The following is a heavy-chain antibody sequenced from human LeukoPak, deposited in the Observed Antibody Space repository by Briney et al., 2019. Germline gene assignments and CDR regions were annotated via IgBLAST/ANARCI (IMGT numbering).Heavy chain of an antibody. Sequence: SDTLSLTCSISGGSMSGSYGNWIRQPAGKGLEWIGRISTSGTTNYSPSLKGRLTMSIDPCKRQFSLNLRSVTPADTAMYYCARDMGGGWFDPWGQGALVTVSS. CDR2: ISTSGTT. CDR3: ARDMGGGWFDP. D-gene: IGHD1-26*01. V-gene: IGHV4-4*07. CDR1: GGSMSGSY. J-gene: IGHJ5*02.